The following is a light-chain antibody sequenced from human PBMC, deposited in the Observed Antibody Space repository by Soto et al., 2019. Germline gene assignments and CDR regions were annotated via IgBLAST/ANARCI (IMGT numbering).Light chain of an antibody. CDR2: DAS. Sequence: IVMSKSRATLSVGQGERVAFCCRASQGISRKVAWYQHKPGQAPRLLIYDASNRATGIPARFSGSGSGTDFTLTISSLEPEDFAVYYCQQRSNWPPMVTFGQGTRLEIK. J-gene: IGKJ5*01. V-gene: IGKV3-11*01. CDR1: QGISRK. CDR3: QQRSNWPPMVT.